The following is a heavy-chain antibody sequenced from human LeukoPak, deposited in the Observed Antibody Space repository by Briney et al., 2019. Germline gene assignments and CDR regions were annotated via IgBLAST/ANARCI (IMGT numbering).Heavy chain of an antibody. J-gene: IGHJ4*02. V-gene: IGHV7-4-1*02. CDR2: INTNTGNP. CDR3: AIGTMVRGPFRTPLDY. D-gene: IGHD3-10*01. CDR1: GYAFTSYA. Sequence: ASVKVSCKASGYAFTSYAMNWVRQAPGQGLEWMGWINTNTGNPTYAQGFTGRFVFSLDTSVSTAYLQISSLKAEDTAVYYCAIGTMVRGPFRTPLDYWGQGTLVTVSS.